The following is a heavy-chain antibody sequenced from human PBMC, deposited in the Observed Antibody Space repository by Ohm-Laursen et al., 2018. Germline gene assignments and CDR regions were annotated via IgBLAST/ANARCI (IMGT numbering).Heavy chain of an antibody. CDR3: VKRVSPGPFNF. D-gene: IGHD5-24*01. CDR1: GFSLNTYKAG. V-gene: IGHV2-5*04. Sequence: TQTLTLTCTFSGFSLNTYKAGMGWIRQPPGEALEWIAVIYSDDKKYYSPSLGSRLTITRDTSKTQVVLTMANMDPLDTGTYYCVKRVSPGPFNFWGQGSLVTVSS. CDR2: IYSDDKK. J-gene: IGHJ4*02.